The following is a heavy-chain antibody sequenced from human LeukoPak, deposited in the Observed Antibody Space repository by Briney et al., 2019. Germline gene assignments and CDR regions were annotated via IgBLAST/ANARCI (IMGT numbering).Heavy chain of an antibody. J-gene: IGHJ4*02. CDR3: ASDYYDSSGFGY. Sequence: NPSETLSLTCTVSGGSISSYYWSWIRQPPGKGLEWIGYIYTSGSTNYNPSLKSRVTISVDTSKNQFSLKLSSVTAADTAVYYCASDYYDSSGFGYWGQGILVTVSS. V-gene: IGHV4-4*09. CDR1: GGSISSYY. D-gene: IGHD3-22*01. CDR2: IYTSGST.